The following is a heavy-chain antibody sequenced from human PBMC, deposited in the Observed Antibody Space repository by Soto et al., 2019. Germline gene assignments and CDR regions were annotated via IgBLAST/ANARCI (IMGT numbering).Heavy chain of an antibody. CDR1: GYSFTNYW. CDR3: ARGLYYYASGSHQRGEYYYYYMDV. Sequence: RGESLKISCKGSGYSFTNYWIGWVRQMPGKGLEWMGIIYPGDSDTRYSPSFQGQVTISADKSISTAYLQWSSLKASDTAMYYCARGLYYYASGSHQRGEYYYYYMDVWGKGTTVTVSS. J-gene: IGHJ6*03. D-gene: IGHD3-10*01. V-gene: IGHV5-51*01. CDR2: IYPGDSDT.